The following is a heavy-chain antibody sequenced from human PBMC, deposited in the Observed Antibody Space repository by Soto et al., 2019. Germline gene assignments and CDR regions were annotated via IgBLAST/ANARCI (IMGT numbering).Heavy chain of an antibody. CDR1: GYTFTSYY. J-gene: IGHJ5*02. D-gene: IGHD5-18*01. CDR3: ARVYPSDTRYGYVGNNWFDP. V-gene: IGHV1-46*03. CDR2: INPSGGST. Sequence: QVQLVQSGAEVKKPGASVKVSCKASGYTFTSYYMHWVRQAPGQGLEWMGIINPSGGSTSYAQKCRGRVHRTRDTSTSTVYMELSSLRSEDTAVYYCARVYPSDTRYGYVGNNWFDPWGQGTLVTVSS.